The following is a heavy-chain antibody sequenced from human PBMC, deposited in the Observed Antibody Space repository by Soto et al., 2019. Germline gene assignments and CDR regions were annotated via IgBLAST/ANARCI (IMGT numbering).Heavy chain of an antibody. CDR1: GFSLSTSGVG. V-gene: IGHV2-5*02. Sequence: QITLKESTPTLVKPTQTLTLTCTFSGFSLSTSGVGVGWIRQPPGKALEWLALIYWDDDRRYSPSLKSRLTITKDPSKKQVVLTMTNIDPVDTATYYCEHSPWTGTKAYFDYWGQGTLVTVSS. CDR3: EHSPWTGTKAYFDY. CDR2: IYWDDDR. D-gene: IGHD1-1*01. J-gene: IGHJ4*02.